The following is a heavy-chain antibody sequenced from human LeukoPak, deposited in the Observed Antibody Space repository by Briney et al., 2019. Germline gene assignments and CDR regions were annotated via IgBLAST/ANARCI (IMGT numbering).Heavy chain of an antibody. J-gene: IGHJ5*02. Sequence: ASVKVSCKASGYTFTSYGISWVRQAPGQGLEWMGWISAYNGNTNYAQKLQGRVTMTTDTSTSTAYMELRSLRSDDTAVYYCARDGGEDRYCSSTSCDWFDPWGQGTLVTVSS. CDR2: ISAYNGNT. CDR1: GYTFTSYG. V-gene: IGHV1-18*01. CDR3: ARDGGEDRYCSSTSCDWFDP. D-gene: IGHD2-2*01.